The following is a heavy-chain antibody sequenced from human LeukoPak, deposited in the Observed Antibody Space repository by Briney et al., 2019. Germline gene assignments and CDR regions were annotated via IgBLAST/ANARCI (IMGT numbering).Heavy chain of an antibody. D-gene: IGHD1-14*01. Sequence: GGSLRLSCAASGFTISSYWMNWVRQAPGKGLEWASSINGGGGSTYYADSVKGRFTISRDNSKNTLYLQMNSLRAEDTAVYYCAKPAKTDYADYWGQGTLVTVSS. V-gene: IGHV3-23*01. J-gene: IGHJ4*02. CDR3: AKPAKTDYADY. CDR2: INGGGGST. CDR1: GFTISSYW.